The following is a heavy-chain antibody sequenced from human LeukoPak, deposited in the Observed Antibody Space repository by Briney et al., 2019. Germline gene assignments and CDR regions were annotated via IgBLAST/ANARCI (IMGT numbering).Heavy chain of an antibody. CDR2: IKQDGSEK. D-gene: IGHD3-3*01. V-gene: IGHV3-7*01. Sequence: VGSLRLSCVASGFTFSNYWMSWVRRAPGKGLKWVANIKQDGSEKYYVDSVRGRFTISRDNAKKSLYLQMNSLRAEDTAVYYCARDFWGAYRVDYFDYWGQGTLVTVSS. CDR3: ARDFWGAYRVDYFDY. J-gene: IGHJ4*02. CDR1: GFTFSNYW.